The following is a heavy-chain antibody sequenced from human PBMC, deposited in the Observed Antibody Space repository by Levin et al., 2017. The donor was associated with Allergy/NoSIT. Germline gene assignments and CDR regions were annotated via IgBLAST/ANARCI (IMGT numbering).Heavy chain of an antibody. D-gene: IGHD6-6*01. CDR1: GFTFSSYG. J-gene: IGHJ4*02. V-gene: IGHV3-33*01. CDR2: IWYDGSNK. CDR3: ARGIAARSFDY. Sequence: PGGSLRLSCAASGFTFSSYGMHWVRQAPGKGLEWVAVIWYDGSNKYYADSVKGRFTISRDNSKNTLYLQMNSLRAEDTAVYYCARGIAARSFDYWGQGTLVTVSS.